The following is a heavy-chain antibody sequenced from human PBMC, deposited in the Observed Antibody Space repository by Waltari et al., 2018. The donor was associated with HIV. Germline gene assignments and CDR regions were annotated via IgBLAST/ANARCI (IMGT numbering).Heavy chain of an antibody. J-gene: IGHJ5*02. CDR3: AHRRGRSSSPTNNWFDP. CDR2: IYWNDDK. Sequence: QIPLKESAPTLVTPTQPLTLTCTFSGFSLSTSVVGVGWIRQPPGKALEWIALIYWNDDKRYSPALKSRLTITKDTSKNQVVLTMTNMDPVDTATYYCAHRRGRSSSPTNNWFDPWGQGTLVTVSS. D-gene: IGHD6-6*01. CDR1: GFSLSTSVVG. V-gene: IGHV2-5*01.